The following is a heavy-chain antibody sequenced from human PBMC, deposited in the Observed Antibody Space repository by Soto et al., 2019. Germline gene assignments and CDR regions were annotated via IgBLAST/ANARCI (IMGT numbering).Heavy chain of an antibody. V-gene: IGHV3-15*07. Sequence: GGSLRLSCAASGFTFSNAWMHWVRQAPGKGLEWVGRIKSKTDGGTTDYAAPVKGRFTISRDDSKNTLYLQMNSLKTEDTAVYYRTTAKWELPYYYGMDVWGQGTTVTVSS. CDR3: TTAKWELPYYYGMDV. CDR1: GFTFSNAW. CDR2: IKSKTDGGTT. D-gene: IGHD1-26*01. J-gene: IGHJ6*02.